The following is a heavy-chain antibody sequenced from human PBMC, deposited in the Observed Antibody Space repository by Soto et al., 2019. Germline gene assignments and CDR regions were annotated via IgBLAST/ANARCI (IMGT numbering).Heavy chain of an antibody. CDR1: GFTFSSYA. CDR2: ISYDGSNK. D-gene: IGHD1-7*01. CDR3: ARDQGGTTLYYHGMDV. Sequence: QVQLVESGGGVVQPGRSLRLSCAASGFTFSSYAMHWVRQAPGQGLEWVALISYDGSNKYYADSVKGRFTISRDNSKNKLYLQMTSLRPADTAVYHCARDQGGTTLYYHGMDVWGQGTTVTVSS. J-gene: IGHJ6*02. V-gene: IGHV3-30-3*01.